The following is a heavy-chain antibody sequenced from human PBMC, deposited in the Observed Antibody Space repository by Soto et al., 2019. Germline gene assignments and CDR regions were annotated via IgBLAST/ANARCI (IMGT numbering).Heavy chain of an antibody. CDR1: GGTFSSYA. CDR2: IIPIFGTA. CDR3: EREEGGYSYGDFDY. J-gene: IGHJ4*02. Sequence: QVQLVQSGAEVKKPGSSVKVSCKASGGTFSSYAISWVRQAPGQGLEWMGGIIPIFGTANYAQKFQGRVTITADESTSTAYMELRSLRSEDTDVYYCEREEGGYSYGDFDYWGQGTLVTVSS. D-gene: IGHD5-18*01. V-gene: IGHV1-69*01.